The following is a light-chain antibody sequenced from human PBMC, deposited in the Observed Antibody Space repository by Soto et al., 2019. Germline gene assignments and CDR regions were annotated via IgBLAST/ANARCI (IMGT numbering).Light chain of an antibody. CDR1: SNDVGGYNY. CDR3: CSYAGISSFYV. Sequence: QSALTQPASVSGSPGQSITISCTGTSNDVGGYNYVSWYQQHPGKAPKLLIYEATKRPSGVSNRFSASKSGNTASLTISGLQADDEADYYCCSYAGISSFYVFGTGTKVTVL. J-gene: IGLJ1*01. CDR2: EAT. V-gene: IGLV2-23*01.